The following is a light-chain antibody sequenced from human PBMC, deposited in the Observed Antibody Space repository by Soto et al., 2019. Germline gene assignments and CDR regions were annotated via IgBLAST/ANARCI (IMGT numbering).Light chain of an antibody. J-gene: IGKJ1*01. V-gene: IGKV1-5*01. CDR3: QQYNSYSRT. CDR1: QSISSW. Sequence: DIQMTQSPSTLSASVGDRVTITCRASQSISSWLAWYQQKPGKAPKLLICDASSLESGVPSRLSGTGSGTEFTLTISSLQPDDFATYYCQQYNSYSRTFGQGTKVDIK. CDR2: DAS.